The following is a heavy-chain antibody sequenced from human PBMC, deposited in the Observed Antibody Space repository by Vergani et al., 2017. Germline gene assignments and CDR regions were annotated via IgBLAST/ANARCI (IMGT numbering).Heavy chain of an antibody. CDR2: IIPIFGTA. D-gene: IGHD6-13*01. CDR1: GGTFSSYA. V-gene: IGHV1-69*13. Sequence: QVQLVQSGAEVKKPGSSVKVSCKASGGTFSSYAISWVRQAPGQGLEWMGRIIPIFGTANYAQKFQGRVTITEDESTSTAYMELSSLRSEDTAVYYCAVRTNIAAAGTANWFDPWGQGTLVTVSS. CDR3: AVRTNIAAAGTANWFDP. J-gene: IGHJ5*02.